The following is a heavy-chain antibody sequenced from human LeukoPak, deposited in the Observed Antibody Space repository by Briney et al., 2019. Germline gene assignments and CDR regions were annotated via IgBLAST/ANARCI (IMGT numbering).Heavy chain of an antibody. CDR2: IGSSGSYI. V-gene: IGHV3-21*01. J-gene: IGHJ4*02. CDR1: GFTFSSYH. Sequence: PGGSLRLSCEVPGFTFSSYHMNWVRQAPGKGLEWVSSIGSSGSYIYYADSLTGRFTISRDNAKNSLYLQMNSLRAEDTAVYYCERGTIWSHWGQGTLVTVSS. D-gene: IGHD3-3*01. CDR3: ERGTIWSH.